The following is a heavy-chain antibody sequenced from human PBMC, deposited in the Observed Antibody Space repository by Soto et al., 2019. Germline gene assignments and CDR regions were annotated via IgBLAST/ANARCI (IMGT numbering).Heavy chain of an antibody. D-gene: IGHD2-2*01. V-gene: IGHV4-30-4*01. J-gene: IGHJ3*02. CDR2: IYYSGST. CDR3: ARAPYRGSNSRGAFDI. Sequence: QVQMEESGPGLVKPSQTLSLTCTVSGGSISSDYYWSWIRQPPGKGLEWMGYIYYSGSTYYNPSLKSRVTISVDTFKHQFSLKLGSVTAADTAVYYCARAPYRGSNSRGAFDIWGPGTMVSVSS. CDR1: GGSISSDYY.